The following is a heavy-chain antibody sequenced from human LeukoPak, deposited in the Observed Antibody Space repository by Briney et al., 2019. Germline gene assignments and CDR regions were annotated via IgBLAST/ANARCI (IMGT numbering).Heavy chain of an antibody. J-gene: IGHJ4*02. Sequence: GESLKISCKGFGYSFTSYWIAWVRQIPGKGLERMGIIYPGDSDTRYSPSFQGQVTISADKSISTAYLQWSSLKASDTAIYYCARLRDGSLDYWGQGTLVTVSS. V-gene: IGHV5-51*01. CDR2: IYPGDSDT. CDR1: GYSFTSYW. CDR3: ARLRDGSLDY.